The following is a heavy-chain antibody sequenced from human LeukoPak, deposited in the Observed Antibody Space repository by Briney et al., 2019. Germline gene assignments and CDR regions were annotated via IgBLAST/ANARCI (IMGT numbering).Heavy chain of an antibody. J-gene: IGHJ6*03. CDR1: GGSISSSSYY. V-gene: IGHV4-39*07. Sequence: SETLSLTCTVSGGSISSSSYYWGWIRQPPGKGLEWIGSIYYSGSTYYNPSLKGRVTISLDTSKNQFSLRLSSVTAADTAVYYCARTRGGKDSGYYYYYMDVWGNGTTVTVSS. D-gene: IGHD4-23*01. CDR2: IYYSGST. CDR3: ARTRGGKDSGYYYYYMDV.